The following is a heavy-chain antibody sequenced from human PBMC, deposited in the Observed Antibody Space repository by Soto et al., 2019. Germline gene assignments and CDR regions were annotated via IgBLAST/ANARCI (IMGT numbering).Heavy chain of an antibody. Sequence: GASVKVSCKASGYTFTSYGISWVRQAPGQGLEWMGWISAYNGNTNYAQKLQGRVTMTTDTATSTAYMELRSLRSDDTAVYYCARMYYYGSGSYFYLMENPRTNWFDPWGQGTLVTVSS. CDR1: GYTFTSYG. CDR3: ARMYYYGSGSYFYLMENPRTNWFDP. D-gene: IGHD3-10*01. CDR2: ISAYNGNT. V-gene: IGHV1-18*01. J-gene: IGHJ5*02.